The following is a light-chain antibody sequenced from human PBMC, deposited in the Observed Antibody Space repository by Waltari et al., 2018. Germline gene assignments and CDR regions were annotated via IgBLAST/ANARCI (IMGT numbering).Light chain of an antibody. CDR2: GAS. Sequence: EIVLTQSPGTLSLSPGKSATLSCSTSQSVTRSLAWYQQKPGQAPRLLIYGASNRATGIPDRFSGSGSGTDFSLTISSLEPEDFAVYYCQHYLRLPVTFGQGTKVEVK. CDR1: QSVTRS. J-gene: IGKJ1*01. V-gene: IGKV3-20*01. CDR3: QHYLRLPVT.